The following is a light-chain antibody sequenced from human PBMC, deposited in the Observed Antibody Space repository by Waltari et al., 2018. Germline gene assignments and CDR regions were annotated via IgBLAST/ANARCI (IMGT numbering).Light chain of an antibody. Sequence: IQFTQSPSSLSASVGHRVTITCRASQGISSYLAWYQQKPGKAPKLLIYAASTLQSGVPSRFSGSGSGTDFTLTISSLQPEDFATYYCQQLNSYPITFGQGTRLEIK. CDR2: AAS. V-gene: IGKV1-9*01. J-gene: IGKJ5*01. CDR3: QQLNSYPIT. CDR1: QGISSY.